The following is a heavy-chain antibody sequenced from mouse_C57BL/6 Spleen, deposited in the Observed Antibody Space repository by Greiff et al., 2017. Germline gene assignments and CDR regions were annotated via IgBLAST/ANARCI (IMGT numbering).Heavy chain of an antibody. CDR1: GYTFTSYW. V-gene: IGHV1-64*01. Sequence: QVQLQQSGAELVKPGASVKLSCKASGYTFTSYWMPWVKQRPGQGLEWIGMIHPNSGSTNYNEKFKSKATLTVDKSSSTAYMQLSSLTSEDSAVYYCASYDYDVAYWGQGTLVTVSA. J-gene: IGHJ3*01. CDR2: IHPNSGST. CDR3: ASYDYDVAY. D-gene: IGHD2-4*01.